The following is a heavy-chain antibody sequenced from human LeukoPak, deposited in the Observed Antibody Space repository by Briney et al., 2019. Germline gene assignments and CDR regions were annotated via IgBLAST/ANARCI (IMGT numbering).Heavy chain of an antibody. CDR2: INPNSGGT. J-gene: IGHJ5*02. Sequence: ASVKVSCKASGYTFTGYYMHWVRQAPGQGLEWMGWINPNSGGTNYAQKFPGRVTMTRDTSISTAYMELSRLRSDYTAVYYCARAPLWFGEFGFDPWGQGTLVTVSS. V-gene: IGHV1-2*02. D-gene: IGHD3-10*01. CDR1: GYTFTGYY. CDR3: ARAPLWFGEFGFDP.